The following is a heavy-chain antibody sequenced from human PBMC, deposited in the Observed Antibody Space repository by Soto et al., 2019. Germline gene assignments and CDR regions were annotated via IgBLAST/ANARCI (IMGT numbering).Heavy chain of an antibody. V-gene: IGHV1-3*01. D-gene: IGHD4-4*01. CDR2: INAGNGNT. CDR3: ARSQQYNYIDY. CDR1: GYTFTSYA. J-gene: IGHJ4*02. Sequence: ASVKVSFKASGYTFTSYAMHWVRQAPGQRLEWMGWINAGNGNTKYSQKFQGRVTITRDTSASTAYMELSSLRSEDTAVYYCARSQQYNYIDYWGQGTLVTVSS.